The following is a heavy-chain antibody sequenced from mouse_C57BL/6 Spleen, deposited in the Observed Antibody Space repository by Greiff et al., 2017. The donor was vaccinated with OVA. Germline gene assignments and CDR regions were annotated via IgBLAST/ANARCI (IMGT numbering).Heavy chain of an antibody. CDR2: ISDGGSYT. Sequence: EVHLVESGGGLVKPGGSLKLSCAASGFTFSSYAMSWVRPTPEKRLEWVATISDGGSYTYYPDNVKGRFTISRANAKDNLNLQMSHLKAEDTAMYYCARDKGEGRDYWGQGTSVTVSS. CDR1: GFTFSSYA. V-gene: IGHV5-4*01. CDR3: ARDKGEGRDY. J-gene: IGHJ4*01.